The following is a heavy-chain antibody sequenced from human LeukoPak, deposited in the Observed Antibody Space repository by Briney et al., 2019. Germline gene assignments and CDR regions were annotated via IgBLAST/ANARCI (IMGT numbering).Heavy chain of an antibody. CDR1: GGSISSYY. CDR2: IYTSGST. CDR3: ARKPTHSGYDY. J-gene: IGHJ4*02. D-gene: IGHD5-12*01. V-gene: IGHV4-4*07. Sequence: PSETLSLTCTVSGGSISSYYWSWIRQPAGKGLEWIGRIYTSGSTNYNPSLKSRVTMSVDTSKNQLSLQLRSVTPEDTAVYYCARKPTHSGYDYWGQGTLVTVSS.